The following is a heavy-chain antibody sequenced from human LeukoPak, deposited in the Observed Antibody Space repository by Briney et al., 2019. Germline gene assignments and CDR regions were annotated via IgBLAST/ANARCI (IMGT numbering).Heavy chain of an antibody. CDR2: ISYDGSNK. CDR1: GFTFSSYG. V-gene: IGHV3-30*18. CDR3: AKAQAGIAAAGWGAAFDI. Sequence: GGSLRLSCAASGFTFSSYGMHWVRQAPGKGLEWVAVISYDGSNKYYADSVKGRFTISRDNSKNTLYLQMNSLRAEDTAVYYCAKAQAGIAAAGWGAAFDIWGQGIMVTVSS. D-gene: IGHD6-13*01. J-gene: IGHJ3*02.